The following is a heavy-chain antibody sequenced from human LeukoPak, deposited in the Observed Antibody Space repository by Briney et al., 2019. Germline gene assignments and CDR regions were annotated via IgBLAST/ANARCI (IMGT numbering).Heavy chain of an antibody. CDR2: ISPSSSSI. CDR3: ARAGNSKRNYFDY. V-gene: IGHV3-48*04. CDR1: GFTFSSYY. Sequence: PGGSLRLSCAASGFTFSSYYINWVRQAPGKGLEWVSHISPSSSSIYYSDSVKGRFTISRDNTKNSLYLQMNSLRAEDTAVYFCARAGNSKRNYFDYWGQGTLVTVSS. J-gene: IGHJ4*02. D-gene: IGHD5-18*01.